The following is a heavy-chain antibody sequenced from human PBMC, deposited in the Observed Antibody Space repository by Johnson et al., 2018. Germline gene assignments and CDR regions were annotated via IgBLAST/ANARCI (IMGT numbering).Heavy chain of an antibody. V-gene: IGHV3-66*02. D-gene: IGHD6-19*01. CDR1: GFTVSTSY. CDR2: IYNGDST. J-gene: IGHJ6*03. Sequence: VKLVQSGGALVQPGGSLRLSCAASGFTVSTSYMSWVRQAPGKGLEWVSVIYNGDSTYYADSVKGRFTISRDNSKNTLYLQSNSQSAEDTAVYYCARDKVAGHYYYMDVWGKGTTVIVSS. CDR3: ARDKVAGHYYYMDV.